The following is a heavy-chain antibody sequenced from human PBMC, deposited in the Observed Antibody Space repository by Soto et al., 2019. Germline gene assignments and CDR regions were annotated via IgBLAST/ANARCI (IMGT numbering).Heavy chain of an antibody. V-gene: IGHV4-31*03. CDR2: IYYRGST. CDR1: GGSITRGGYY. Sequence: QVQLQESGPGLVKPSQTLSLTCTVSGGSITRGGYYWTWIRQHPGKGLEWIGYIYYRGSTYYNPSLKSRLTISVDTSKNQFSLKLSSVTAADTAVYYCARVDSGGYAYFDYWGQGTLVTVSS. D-gene: IGHD5-12*01. J-gene: IGHJ4*02. CDR3: ARVDSGGYAYFDY.